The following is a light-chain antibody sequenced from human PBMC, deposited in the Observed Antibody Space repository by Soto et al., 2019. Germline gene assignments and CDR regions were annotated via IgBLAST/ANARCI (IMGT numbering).Light chain of an antibody. V-gene: IGKV3-11*01. CDR1: QSVSSY. J-gene: IGKJ2*01. Sequence: EIVLTQSPATLSLSPGERATHSCRASQSVSSYLAWYQQKPGQAPRLLIYDASNRATGIPARFSGSGSGTDFTLSISSLEPEDLAVYYCQQRSNWPVAFGQGTKLEIK. CDR2: DAS. CDR3: QQRSNWPVA.